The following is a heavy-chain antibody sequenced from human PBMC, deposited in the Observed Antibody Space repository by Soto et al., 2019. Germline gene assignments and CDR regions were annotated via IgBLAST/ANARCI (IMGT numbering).Heavy chain of an antibody. CDR2: ISAYNGNT. V-gene: IGHV1-18*01. D-gene: IGHD3-10*01. CDR3: ARGGRVRGVIITLSWLDP. CDR1: GYTFTSYG. Sequence: ASVKVSCKASGYTFTSYGISWVRQAPGQGLEWMGWISAYNGNTNYAQKLQGRVTMTTDTSTSTAYMELRSLRSDDTAVYYCARGGRVRGVIITLSWLDPWGQGALVTVSS. J-gene: IGHJ5*02.